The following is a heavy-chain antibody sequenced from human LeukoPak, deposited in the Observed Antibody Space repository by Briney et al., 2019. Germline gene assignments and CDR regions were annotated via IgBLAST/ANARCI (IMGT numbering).Heavy chain of an antibody. Sequence: SVKVSCKASGGTFSSYTISWVRQAPGQGLEWMGRIIPILGIANYAQKFQGRVTITADKSTSTAYMELSSLRSEDTAVYYCARDPAYCSSTSCREYFQHWGQGTLVIVSS. J-gene: IGHJ1*01. CDR3: ARDPAYCSSTSCREYFQH. CDR2: IIPILGIA. D-gene: IGHD2-2*01. CDR1: GGTFSSYT. V-gene: IGHV1-69*04.